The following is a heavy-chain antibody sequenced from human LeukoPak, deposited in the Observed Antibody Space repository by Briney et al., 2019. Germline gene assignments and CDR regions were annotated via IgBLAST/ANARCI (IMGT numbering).Heavy chain of an antibody. J-gene: IGHJ5*02. CDR3: ARRRDYDSSGYYHNWFDP. Sequence: ASVKVSCKASGYTFTSYGISWVRQAPGQGLEWMGWISAYNGNTNYAQKLQGRVTMTTDTSTSTAYMELRSPRSDDTAVYYCARRRDYDSSGYYHNWFDPWGQGTLVTASS. CDR2: ISAYNGNT. D-gene: IGHD3-22*01. CDR1: GYTFTSYG. V-gene: IGHV1-18*01.